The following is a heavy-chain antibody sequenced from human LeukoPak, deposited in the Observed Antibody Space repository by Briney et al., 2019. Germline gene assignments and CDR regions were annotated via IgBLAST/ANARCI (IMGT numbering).Heavy chain of an antibody. D-gene: IGHD3-10*01. CDR2: INHSGST. CDR3: ARLRVGSVWFGISLGGGHFDY. V-gene: IGHV4-34*01. CDR1: GGSFSGYY. J-gene: IGHJ4*02. Sequence: PSETLSLTCAVYGGSFSGYYWSWIRQPPGKGLEWIGEINHSGSTNYNPSLKSRVTISVDTSKNQFSLKLSSVTAADTAVYYCARLRVGSVWFGISLGGGHFDYWGQGALVTVSS.